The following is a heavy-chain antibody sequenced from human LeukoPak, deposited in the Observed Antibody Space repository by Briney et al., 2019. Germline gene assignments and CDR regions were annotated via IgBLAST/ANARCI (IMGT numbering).Heavy chain of an antibody. D-gene: IGHD1-26*01. CDR3: ARDRVGGELAFDI. CDR1: GYTFTSYG. Sequence: GASVKVSCKASGYTFTSYGISWVRQAPGQGLEWMGWISAYNGNTNYAQKLQGRVTMTRDTSISTAYMELSRLRSDDTAVYYCARDRVGGELAFDIWGQGTMVTVSS. J-gene: IGHJ3*02. CDR2: ISAYNGNT. V-gene: IGHV1-18*01.